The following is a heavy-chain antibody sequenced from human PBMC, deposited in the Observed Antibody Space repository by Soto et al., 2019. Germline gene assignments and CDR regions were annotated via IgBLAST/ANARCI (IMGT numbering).Heavy chain of an antibody. CDR3: LIAAAGTQYFQH. CDR1: GGTFSSYA. CDR2: IIPIFGTA. D-gene: IGHD6-13*01. Sequence: GGPVKVSCKASGGTFSSYAISWVRQAPGQGLEWMGGIIPIFGTANYAQKFQGRVTITADESTSTAYMELSSLRSEDTAVYYCLIAAAGTQYFQHWGQGTLVTVS. J-gene: IGHJ1*01. V-gene: IGHV1-69*13.